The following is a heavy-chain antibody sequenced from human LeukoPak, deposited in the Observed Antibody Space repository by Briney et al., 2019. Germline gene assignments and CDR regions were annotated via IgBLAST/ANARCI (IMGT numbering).Heavy chain of an antibody. CDR3: ARGKVVAGTPGQNSWDY. Sequence: SETLSLTCTVSGGSISSYYWNWIRQPAGKGLEWIGLIHTSGSTNYNPSLKSRVTMSVDTSKNQFSLKLSSVTAADTAVYYCARGKVVAGTPGQNSWDYWGQGTLVTVSS. D-gene: IGHD6-19*01. J-gene: IGHJ4*02. V-gene: IGHV4-4*07. CDR1: GGSISSYY. CDR2: IHTSGST.